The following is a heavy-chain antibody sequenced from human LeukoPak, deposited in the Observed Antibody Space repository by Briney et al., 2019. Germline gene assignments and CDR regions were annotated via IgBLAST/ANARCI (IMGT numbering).Heavy chain of an antibody. CDR3: ARDRAVAGLFDN. Sequence: PGGSLRLSCAASGFTFSDSWMTWVRQAPGKGLEWVANIKEDGGEQNYVDSVEGRFTISRDNTKNSVFLQMNSLRVEDTAVYYCARDRAVAGLFDNWGQGTLVTVSS. D-gene: IGHD6-19*01. V-gene: IGHV3-7*01. CDR1: GFTFSDSW. J-gene: IGHJ4*02. CDR2: IKEDGGEQ.